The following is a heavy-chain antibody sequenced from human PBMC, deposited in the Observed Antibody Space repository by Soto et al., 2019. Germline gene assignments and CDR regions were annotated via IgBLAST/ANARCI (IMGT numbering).Heavy chain of an antibody. CDR3: ARVFLYCIGGSSYPSFDY. D-gene: IGHD2-15*01. CDR2: ISYDGSNK. J-gene: IGHJ4*02. V-gene: IGHV3-30-3*01. CDR1: GFTFSSYA. Sequence: GGSLRLSCAASGFTFSSYAMHWVRQAPGKGMEWVAVISYDGSNKYYADSVKGRFTISRDNSKNTLYLQMNSLRAEDTAVYYWARVFLYCIGGSSYPSFDYCGQGTLVTVSS.